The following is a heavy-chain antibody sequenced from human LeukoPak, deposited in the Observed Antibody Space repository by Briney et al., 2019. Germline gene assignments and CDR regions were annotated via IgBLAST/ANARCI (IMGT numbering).Heavy chain of an antibody. CDR1: GFTFSNYA. CDR3: AGRITGYSSGYVF. D-gene: IGHD5-18*01. CDR2: ISGSAHKI. Sequence: GGSLRLSCVGSGFTFSNYAMRWVRQAPGKGLDWVSVISGSAHKIRYADSVRGRFTISRDNSENTVYLQMNNLRGEDTAIYYCAGRITGYSSGYVFWGQGTLVTVSS. J-gene: IGHJ4*02. V-gene: IGHV3-23*01.